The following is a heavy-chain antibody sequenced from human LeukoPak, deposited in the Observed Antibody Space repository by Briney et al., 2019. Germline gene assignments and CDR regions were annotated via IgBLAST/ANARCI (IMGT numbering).Heavy chain of an antibody. CDR2: INPNSGGT. J-gene: IGHJ4*02. CDR3: ARGRVSPGY. Sequence: ASVKVSCKASGYTFTAYYMHWVRPAPGQGLEWMGWINPNSGGTNYAQEFQGRVTMTRDTSNNTAYMELSRLRSDDTAVYYCARGRVSPGYWGQGTLVTVSS. V-gene: IGHV1-2*02. CDR1: GYTFTAYY.